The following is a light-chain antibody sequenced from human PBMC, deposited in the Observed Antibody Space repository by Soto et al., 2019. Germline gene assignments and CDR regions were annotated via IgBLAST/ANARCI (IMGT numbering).Light chain of an antibody. CDR3: QQYGSSQT. Sequence: DIQMTQSPSSLSASVGDRVTISCRASLGINNYLNWYQQKPGKAPNLLIYGASSRATGIPDRFSGSGSGTDFTLTISRLEPEDFAVYYCQQYGSSQTFGQGTKVEIK. CDR1: LGINNY. V-gene: IGKV1-NL1*01. J-gene: IGKJ1*01. CDR2: GAS.